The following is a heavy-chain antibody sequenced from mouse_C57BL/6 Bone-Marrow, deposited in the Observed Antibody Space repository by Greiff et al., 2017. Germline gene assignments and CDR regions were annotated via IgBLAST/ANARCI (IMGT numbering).Heavy chain of an antibody. J-gene: IGHJ1*03. CDR3: AKNGSPWYFDV. V-gene: IGHV2-4*01. Sequence: QVQLQQSGPGLVQPSQCLSITCTVSGFSLTSYGVHWVRQPPGQGLEWLGVIWSGGSTDYNAAFISKMSISKDNSKSQVFFKMNSLQADDTAIYCCAKNGSPWYFDVWGTGTTVTVSS. CDR2: IWSGGST. CDR1: GFSLTSYG.